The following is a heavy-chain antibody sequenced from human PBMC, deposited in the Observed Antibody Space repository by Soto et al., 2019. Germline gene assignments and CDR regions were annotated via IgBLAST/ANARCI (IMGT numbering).Heavy chain of an antibody. CDR1: GFSLTSPAVG. CDR3: AHGSGRVSGY. D-gene: IGHD6-19*01. J-gene: IGHJ4*02. V-gene: IGHV2-5*02. CDR2: IYWDDDK. Sequence: QITLKESGPTLVKPTQTLTLTCTFSGFSLTSPAVGVNWIRQPPGKALEWLALIYWDDDKQDSPPRKSRLTVTEDTSKHQVGLTRTNMDPEDTATYVCAHGSGRVSGYWGQGTLVSVSS.